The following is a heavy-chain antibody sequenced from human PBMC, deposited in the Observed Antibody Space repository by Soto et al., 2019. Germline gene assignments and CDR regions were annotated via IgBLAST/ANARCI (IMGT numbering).Heavy chain of an antibody. J-gene: IGHJ4*02. V-gene: IGHV3-53*01. D-gene: IGHD1-26*01. CDR2: IYSGGST. CDR1: GFSVSSNY. CDR3: ARGAPGRD. Sequence: EVQLVESGGGLIQPGGSLRLSCAASGFSVSSNYMSWVRQAPGKGLEWVSLIYSGGSTYYADSVRGRFTISRDNSKNTLYLQMSSLRAEDTAVYYCARGAPGRDWGQGTLVTVSS.